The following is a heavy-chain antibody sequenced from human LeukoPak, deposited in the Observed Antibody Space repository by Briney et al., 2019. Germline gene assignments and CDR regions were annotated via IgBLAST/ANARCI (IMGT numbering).Heavy chain of an antibody. CDR1: GFTFDVYA. Sequence: GGSLRLSCAASGFTFDVYAMHWVRQAPGKGLEWVAGINWNCAGIAYADSVKGRFTISRDNAKNSLYLQMNSLRAEDMALYYCGKDSSSTGWFGLDYWGQGTLVTVSS. CDR3: GKDSSSTGWFGLDY. D-gene: IGHD6-19*01. J-gene: IGHJ4*02. CDR2: INWNCAGI. V-gene: IGHV3-9*03.